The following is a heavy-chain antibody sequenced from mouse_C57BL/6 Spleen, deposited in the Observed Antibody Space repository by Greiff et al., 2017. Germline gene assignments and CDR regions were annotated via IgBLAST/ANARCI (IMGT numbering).Heavy chain of an antibody. CDR2: IDPSDSYT. CDR1: GSTFTSYW. Sequence: VQLQQPGAELVKPGASVKLSCKASGSTFTSYWMQWVKQRPGQGLEWIGEIDPSDSYTNYNQKFKGKATLTVDTSSSTAYMQLSSLTSEDSAVYYCASRGRAGSDFDVWGTGTTVTVSS. J-gene: IGHJ1*03. V-gene: IGHV1-50*01. CDR3: ASRGRAGSDFDV. D-gene: IGHD1-1*02.